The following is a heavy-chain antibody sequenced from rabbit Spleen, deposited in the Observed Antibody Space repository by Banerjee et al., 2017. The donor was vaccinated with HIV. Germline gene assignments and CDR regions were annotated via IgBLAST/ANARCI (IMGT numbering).Heavy chain of an antibody. CDR2: TAGSSTNT. J-gene: IGHJ6*01. D-gene: IGHD8-1*01. CDR3: ARDTGTSFSTYGMDL. Sequence: EQLEESGGGLVQPEGSLTLTCTTSGFSFSSNDYICWVRQAPGKGLEWIACTAGSSTNTYSATWAKGRFTISKTSSTTVTLQMTSLTAADTATYFCARDTGTSFSTYGMDLWGPGTLVTVS. CDR1: GFSFSSNDY. V-gene: IGHV1S45*01.